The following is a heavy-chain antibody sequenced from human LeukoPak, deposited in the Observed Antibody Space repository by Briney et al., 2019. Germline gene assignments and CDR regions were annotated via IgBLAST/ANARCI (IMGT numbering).Heavy chain of an antibody. J-gene: IGHJ5*02. CDR1: GDSVSIYY. V-gene: IGHV4-59*04. Sequence: SETLSLTCTVSGDSVSIYYWSWIRQPPGQGLEWIGTIYYSGSTYYNPSLKSRVTISVDTSKNQFSLRLSSVTAADTAVYFCARHDEDGSGNNWFDPWGQGTLVTVSS. D-gene: IGHD3-16*01. CDR3: ARHDEDGSGNNWFDP. CDR2: IYYSGST.